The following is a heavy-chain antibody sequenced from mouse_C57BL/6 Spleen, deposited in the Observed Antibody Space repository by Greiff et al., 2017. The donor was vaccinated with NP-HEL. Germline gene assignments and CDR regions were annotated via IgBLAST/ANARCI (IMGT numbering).Heavy chain of an antibody. CDR2: ISSGSSTI. CDR3: ARAYYDYDAMDY. Sequence: DVKLVESGGGLVKPGGSLKLSCAASGFTFSDYGMHWVRQAPEKGLEWVAYISSGSSTIYYADTVKGRFTISRDNAKNTLFLQMTSLRSEDTAMYYCARAYYDYDAMDYWGQGTSVTISS. J-gene: IGHJ4*01. V-gene: IGHV5-17*01. D-gene: IGHD2-10*01. CDR1: GFTFSDYG.